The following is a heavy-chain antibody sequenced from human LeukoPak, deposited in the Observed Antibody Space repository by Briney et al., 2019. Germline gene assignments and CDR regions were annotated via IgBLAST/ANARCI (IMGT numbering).Heavy chain of an antibody. D-gene: IGHD6-19*01. CDR1: GFTFTTYA. CDR2: ICAGGAAT. Sequence: GGSLRLSCAASGFTFTTYAMTWVRQAPGKGLEWVSSICAGGAATFYSDSVKGRFTISRDNSMNTLYLQMSSLRADDTAVYYCGRPTKFWLIQGDGVDVWGQGTTVTVSS. CDR3: GRPTKFWLIQGDGVDV. V-gene: IGHV3-23*01. J-gene: IGHJ6*02.